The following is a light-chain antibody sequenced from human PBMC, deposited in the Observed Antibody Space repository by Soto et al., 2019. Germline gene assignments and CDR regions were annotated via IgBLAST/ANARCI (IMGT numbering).Light chain of an antibody. CDR3: QQYGSSPPWT. Sequence: EMVMTQSPATLSVSPGERYTLSCRASQSVSSNLAWYQQKPGQAPRLLIYGASSRATGIPDRFSGSGSGTDFTLTISRLEPEDFAVYYCQQYGSSPPWTFGQGTQVEIK. CDR2: GAS. J-gene: IGKJ1*01. V-gene: IGKV3-20*01. CDR1: QSVSSN.